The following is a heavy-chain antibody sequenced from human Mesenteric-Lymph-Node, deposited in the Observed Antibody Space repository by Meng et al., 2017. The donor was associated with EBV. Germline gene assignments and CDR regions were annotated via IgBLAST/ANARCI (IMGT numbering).Heavy chain of an antibody. CDR3: ASERWGREGWFDR. J-gene: IGHJ5*02. D-gene: IGHD3-16*01. Sequence: ELQLVEAGGGLVEPGGSLRLSCAASGFTFSYYWMHWVRQARVKVLVWVSRINTDGSSTSYADSVQGRFTISRDNAKGTLYLQMNSLRAEDTAVYYCASERWGREGWFDRWGQGTLVTVSS. V-gene: IGHV3-74*01. CDR1: GFTFSYYW. CDR2: INTDGSST.